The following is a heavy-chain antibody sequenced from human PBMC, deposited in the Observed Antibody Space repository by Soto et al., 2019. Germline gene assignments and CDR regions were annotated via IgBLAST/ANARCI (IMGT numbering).Heavy chain of an antibody. Sequence: PGGSLRLSCAASGFTFSDYYMSWIRQAPGKGLEWVSYISSSGSTIYYADSVKGRFTISRDNAKNSLYLQMNSLRAEDTAVYYCARDNGSGSYPRLGYYYYYMDVWGKGTTVNVSS. V-gene: IGHV3-11*01. D-gene: IGHD3-10*01. CDR3: ARDNGSGSYPRLGYYYYYMDV. CDR2: ISSSGSTI. J-gene: IGHJ6*03. CDR1: GFTFSDYY.